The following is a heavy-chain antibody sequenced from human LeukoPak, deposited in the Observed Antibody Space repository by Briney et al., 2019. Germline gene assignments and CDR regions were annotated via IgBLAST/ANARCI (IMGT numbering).Heavy chain of an antibody. CDR3: ARPYSSGWTTGY. V-gene: IGHV1-2*02. D-gene: IGHD6-19*01. Sequence: ASVKVSCKASGYTFTGYYMHWVRQAPGQGLEWMGWINPNSGGTNFAQKFQGRVTMTRDTSISTAYMELSRLRSDDTAVYYCARPYSSGWTTGYWGQGTPVTVSS. CDR1: GYTFTGYY. CDR2: INPNSGGT. J-gene: IGHJ4*02.